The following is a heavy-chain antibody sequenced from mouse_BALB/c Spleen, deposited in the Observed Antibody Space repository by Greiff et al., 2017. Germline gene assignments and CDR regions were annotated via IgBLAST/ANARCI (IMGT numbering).Heavy chain of an antibody. J-gene: IGHJ2*01. V-gene: IGHV3-6*02. Sequence: DVQLQESGPGLVKPSQSLSLTCSVTGYSITSGYYWNWIRQFPGNKLEWMGYISYDGSNNYNPSLKNRISITRDTSKNQFFLKLNSVTTEDTATYYCARGGGYYGYYFDYWGQGTTLTVSS. D-gene: IGHD1-1*01. CDR2: ISYDGSN. CDR1: GYSITSGYY. CDR3: ARGGGYYGYYFDY.